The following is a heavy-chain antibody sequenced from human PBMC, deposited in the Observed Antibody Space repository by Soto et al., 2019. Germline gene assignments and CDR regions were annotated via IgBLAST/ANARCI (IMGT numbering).Heavy chain of an antibody. CDR1: GGSINSYC. CDR2: IYDGGTT. D-gene: IGHD7-27*01. CDR3: ARGPSGDKIDY. V-gene: IGHV4-30-4*01. J-gene: IGHJ4*02. Sequence: LTCAVSGGSINSYCWSWIRQSPDKGLEWIGHIYDGGTTYSSPSLKGRVTISADTSETQFSLKLSSVSAADTAVYYCARGPSGDKIDYWGQGIQVTVSS.